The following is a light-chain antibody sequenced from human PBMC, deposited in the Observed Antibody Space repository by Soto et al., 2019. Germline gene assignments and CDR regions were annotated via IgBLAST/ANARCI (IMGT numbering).Light chain of an antibody. CDR1: QSISSN. J-gene: IGKJ1*01. CDR3: QQYNNWPWT. V-gene: IGKV3-15*01. CDR2: GAS. Sequence: EIVMTQSPATLSVSPGEGATLSCRASQSISSNLAWYQQKPGQAPRLLITGASTRATGIAARISGSGSGTEFTLTISSLQSEDCAVYYCQQYNNWPWTFGQGNKVEIK.